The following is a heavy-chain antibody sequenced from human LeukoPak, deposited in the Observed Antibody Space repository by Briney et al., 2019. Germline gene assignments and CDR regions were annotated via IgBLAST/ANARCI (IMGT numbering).Heavy chain of an antibody. J-gene: IGHJ3*02. V-gene: IGHV4-59*12. CDR1: GGSISSYY. CDR3: ARFLSDVVVVAATPVDAFDI. D-gene: IGHD2-15*01. Sequence: SETLSLTCTVSGGSISSYYWSWVRQPPGKGLEWIGYIYYSGSTNYNPSLKSRVTISVDTSKNQFSLKLSSVTAADTAVYYCARFLSDVVVVAATPVDAFDIWGQGTMVTVSS. CDR2: IYYSGST.